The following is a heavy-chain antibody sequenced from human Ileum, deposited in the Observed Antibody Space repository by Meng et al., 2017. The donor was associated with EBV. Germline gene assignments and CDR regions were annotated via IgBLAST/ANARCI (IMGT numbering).Heavy chain of an antibody. D-gene: IGHD5-24*01. CDR3: VRTLERGDY. CDR1: GYTFTNYD. Sequence: QVQLGQSGAEVKQPGASGKVSCKAYGYTFTNYDISWVRQATGQGLEWMGWMNPKTGTAHYAQKFQGRVSMTRDTSITTAYMELSSLTSEDTAVYYCVRTLERGDYWGQGTLVTVSS. J-gene: IGHJ4*02. CDR2: MNPKTGTA. V-gene: IGHV1-8*01.